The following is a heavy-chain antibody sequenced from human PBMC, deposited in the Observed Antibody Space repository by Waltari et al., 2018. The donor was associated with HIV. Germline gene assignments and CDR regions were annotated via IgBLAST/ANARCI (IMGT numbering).Heavy chain of an antibody. V-gene: IGHV4-34*02. J-gene: IGHJ4*02. CDR3: ARHLGFYAIFFDN. D-gene: IGHD3-16*01. CDR1: GGSFRGCY. Sequence: QVQLQQWGAGLLKPSVTLSLTCAVHGGSFRGCYWRWFRQPPGTGLKWIGEIDHRGSTNYNPSLKSRVTLSVDTSKNHFSLNLTSVTAADTAIYSCARHLGFYAIFFDNWGQGTLVTVSS. CDR2: IDHRGST.